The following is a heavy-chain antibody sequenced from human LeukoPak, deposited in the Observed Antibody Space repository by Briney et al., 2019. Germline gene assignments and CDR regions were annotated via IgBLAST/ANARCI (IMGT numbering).Heavy chain of an antibody. J-gene: IGHJ4*02. CDR1: GFTFSSYS. CDR2: ISSSSSYI. D-gene: IGHD3-3*01. Sequence: GGSLRLSCAASGFTFSSYSMNWVRQAPGKGLEWVSSISSSSSYIYYADSVKGRFTISRDNAKNSLYLQMNSLRAEDTAVYYCARGPDFWSGYYSRGIDYWGQGTLVTVSS. V-gene: IGHV3-21*01. CDR3: ARGPDFWSGYYSRGIDY.